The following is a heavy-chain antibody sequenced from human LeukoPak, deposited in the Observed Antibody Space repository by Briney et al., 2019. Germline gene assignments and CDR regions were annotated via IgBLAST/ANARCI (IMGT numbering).Heavy chain of an antibody. D-gene: IGHD2-15*01. CDR1: GGSISSGDYY. V-gene: IGHV4-30-4*08. CDR3: ARASPATVSFDI. J-gene: IGHJ3*02. Sequence: PSETLSLTCTVSGGSISSGDYYWSWIRQPPGKGPEWIGYIYYSGTTYYNPSLRSRTSISPDTSKNHFSLRLTSVTAADTAVYYCARASPATVSFDIWGQGTLVTVSS. CDR2: IYYSGTT.